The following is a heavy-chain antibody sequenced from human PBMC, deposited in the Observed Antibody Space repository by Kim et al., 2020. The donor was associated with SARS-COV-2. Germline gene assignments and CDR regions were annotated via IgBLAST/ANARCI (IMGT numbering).Heavy chain of an antibody. CDR2: ISGSGGST. V-gene: IGHV3-23*01. CDR3: AKDLVALQLAIFDY. Sequence: LSLTCAASGFTFSSYAMSWVRQAPGKGLEWVSAISGSGGSTYYADSVKGRFTISRDNSKNTLYLQMNSLRAEDTAVYYCAKDLVALQLAIFDYWGQGTLVTVSS. J-gene: IGHJ4*02. D-gene: IGHD6-6*01. CDR1: GFTFSSYA.